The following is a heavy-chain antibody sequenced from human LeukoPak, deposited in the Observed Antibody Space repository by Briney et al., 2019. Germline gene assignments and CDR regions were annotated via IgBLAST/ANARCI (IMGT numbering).Heavy chain of an antibody. V-gene: IGHV3-48*03. D-gene: IGHD3-3*01. J-gene: IGHJ3*02. CDR3: AREEWLFPDAFDI. Sequence: PGGSLRLSCAASGFTFSSYEMNWVRQAPGKGLEWVSYISSSGSTIYYADSVKGRFTISRDNAKNSLYLQMNSLRAEDTAVYYCAREEWLFPDAFDIWGQGTMVTVSS. CDR1: GFTFSSYE. CDR2: ISSSGSTI.